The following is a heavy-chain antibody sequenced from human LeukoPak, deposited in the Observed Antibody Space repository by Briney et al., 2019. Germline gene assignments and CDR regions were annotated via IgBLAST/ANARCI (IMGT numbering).Heavy chain of an antibody. CDR1: GGSFGAHY. Sequence: SDTLSLTCAVYGGSFGAHYWSWIRQSPGKGLEGIGEVSHIGITNYTPPLKSRVTISADASKNQFSLRLNPVTAADTAVYYCAREASGSPDYFDYWSQGTLVTVSS. CDR2: VSHIGIT. CDR3: AREASGSPDYFDY. D-gene: IGHD1-26*01. V-gene: IGHV4-34*01. J-gene: IGHJ4*02.